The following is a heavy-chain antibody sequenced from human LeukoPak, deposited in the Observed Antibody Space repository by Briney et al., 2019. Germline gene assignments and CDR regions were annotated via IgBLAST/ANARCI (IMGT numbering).Heavy chain of an antibody. V-gene: IGHV3-11*04. J-gene: IGHJ6*03. CDR3: ARGVTGTEGGYDFYYMDV. CDR2: ISSRSSTK. CDR1: GFTFSDYY. D-gene: IGHD1-20*01. Sequence: SGGSLRLSCAVSGFTFSDYYMSWIRQAPGKGLEWVSYISSRSSTKYYADFVRGRFTISRDNAQNSLYLQLNSLRAEDTAVYYCARGVTGTEGGYDFYYMDVWGKGTTVTVSS.